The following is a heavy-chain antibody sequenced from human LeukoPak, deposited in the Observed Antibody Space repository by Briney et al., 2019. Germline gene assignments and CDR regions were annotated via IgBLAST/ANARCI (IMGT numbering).Heavy chain of an antibody. J-gene: IGHJ3*02. CDR2: INHSGST. CDR1: GGSFSGYY. D-gene: IGHD3-22*01. CDR3: ARDSGVFFRQYYYDSSGNDAFDI. V-gene: IGHV4-34*01. Sequence: SETLSLTCAVYGGSFSGYYWSWIRQPPGKGLEWIGEINHSGSTNYNPSLKSRVTISVDTSKNQFSLKLSSVTAADTAVYYCARDSGVFFRQYYYDSSGNDAFDIWGQGTMVTVSS.